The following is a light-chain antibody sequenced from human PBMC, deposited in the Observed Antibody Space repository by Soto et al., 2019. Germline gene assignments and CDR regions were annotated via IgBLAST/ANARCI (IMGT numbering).Light chain of an antibody. CDR1: QSISSW. J-gene: IGKJ4*01. Sequence: DIPMTQSPSTLSASVGDRVTITCRASQSISSWLAWYQQKPGKAPKLLIYKASSLESGVPSRFSGSGSGTEFALTISSLQPDDFAAYYCLQYNSYPTFGGGTKVEIK. CDR3: LQYNSYPT. V-gene: IGKV1-5*03. CDR2: KAS.